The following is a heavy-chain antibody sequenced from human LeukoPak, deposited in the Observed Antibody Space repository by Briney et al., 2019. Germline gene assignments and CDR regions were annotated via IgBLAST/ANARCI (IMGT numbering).Heavy chain of an antibody. CDR1: GGSISSGGYY. CDR3: ARDNSPRGSSGFDY. D-gene: IGHD6-19*01. J-gene: IGHJ4*02. V-gene: IGHV4-31*03. Sequence: SQTLSLTCTVSGGSISSGGYYWSWIRQHPGKGLEWIGYIYYGGSTYYNPSLKSRVTISVDTSKNQFSLKLSSVTAADTAVYYCARDNSPRGSSGFDYWGQGTLVTVSS. CDR2: IYYGGST.